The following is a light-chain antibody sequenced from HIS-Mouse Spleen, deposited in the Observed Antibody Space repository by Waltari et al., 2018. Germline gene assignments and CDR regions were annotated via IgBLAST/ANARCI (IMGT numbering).Light chain of an antibody. V-gene: IGLV3-1*01. Sequence: SYELTQPPSVSLSPGQTASITCSGEKLGDKYACWYQQKPGQPPVLVIYQDSKRPSGIPERVSGSNSGNTATLTISGTQAMDEADYYCQAWDSSTAVFGGGTKLTVL. CDR3: QAWDSSTAV. J-gene: IGLJ2*01. CDR2: QDS. CDR1: KLGDKY.